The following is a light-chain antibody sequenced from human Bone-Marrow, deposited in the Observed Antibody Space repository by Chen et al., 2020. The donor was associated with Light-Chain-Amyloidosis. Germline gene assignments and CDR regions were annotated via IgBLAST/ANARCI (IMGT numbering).Light chain of an antibody. CDR3: TAWDDSLSGRV. Sequence: QSVLTQPPSASGTPGQRVTISCSGSSSNIVRNYVSWYQQLPGTAPKLLIFRNDQRPSGVPDRFSGSKSGTSASLAISGLRSEDEADYHCTAWDDSLSGRVFGGGTTLTVL. V-gene: IGLV1-47*01. CDR2: RND. J-gene: IGLJ3*02. CDR1: SSNIVRNY.